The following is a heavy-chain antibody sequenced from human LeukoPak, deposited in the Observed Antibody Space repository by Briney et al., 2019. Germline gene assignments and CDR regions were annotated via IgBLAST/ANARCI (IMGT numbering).Heavy chain of an antibody. Sequence: SQTLSLTCTVSGGSISSGDYYWGWSRQPPGKGLEWIGYIYYSGSTYYNPSLKSRVTISVDTSKNQFSLKLSSVTAADTAVYYCARDSHEYSPSVGFDYWGQGTLVTVSS. J-gene: IGHJ4*02. D-gene: IGHD4-11*01. CDR3: ARDSHEYSPSVGFDY. V-gene: IGHV4-30-4*08. CDR2: IYYSGST. CDR1: GGSISSGDYY.